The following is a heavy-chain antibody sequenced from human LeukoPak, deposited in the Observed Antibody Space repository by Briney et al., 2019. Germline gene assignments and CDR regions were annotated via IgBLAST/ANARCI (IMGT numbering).Heavy chain of an antibody. V-gene: IGHV4-59*01. D-gene: IGHD6-19*01. CDR2: MYYSGTT. CDR1: GGSISGYY. Sequence: SETLSLTCTVSGGSISGYYWSWIRQPPGKGLEWIGYMYYSGTTNYNPSLKSRATISVDTSKNQFSLNLSSVTAADTAVYYCARLPGIAESGKAVDYWGQGTLVTVSS. CDR3: ARLPGIAESGKAVDY. J-gene: IGHJ4*02.